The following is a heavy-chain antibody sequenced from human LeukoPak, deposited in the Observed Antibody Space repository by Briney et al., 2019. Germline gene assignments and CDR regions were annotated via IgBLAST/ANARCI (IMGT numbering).Heavy chain of an antibody. CDR2: IWYDGSNK. D-gene: IGHD1-26*01. CDR1: GFTFSSYA. Sequence: TGGSLRLSCAASGFTFSSYAMHWVRQAPGKGLEWVAVIWYDGSNKYYADSVKGRFTISRDNSKNTLYLQMNSLRAEDTAVYYCAKGAVVGATILDYWGQGTLVTVSS. V-gene: IGHV3-33*06. CDR3: AKGAVVGATILDY. J-gene: IGHJ4*02.